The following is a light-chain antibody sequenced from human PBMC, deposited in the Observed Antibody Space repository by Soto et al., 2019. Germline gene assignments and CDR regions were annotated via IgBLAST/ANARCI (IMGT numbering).Light chain of an antibody. CDR1: SSNIGGNS. Sequence: QSVMTQPPSVSAPPGQKVTISCSGSSSNIGGNSVSWYQQLPGTAPKLLIYDDNKRPSGIPDRFSGSKSGTSATLGITGFQTGDEADYYCGSWDSSLSAYVFGTGTQLTVL. V-gene: IGLV1-51*01. CDR3: GSWDSSLSAYV. J-gene: IGLJ1*01. CDR2: DDN.